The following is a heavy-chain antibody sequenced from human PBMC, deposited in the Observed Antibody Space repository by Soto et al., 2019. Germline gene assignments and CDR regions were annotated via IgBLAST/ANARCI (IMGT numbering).Heavy chain of an antibody. CDR3: ARVSEDYGDYDFPSDSFDY. D-gene: IGHD4-17*01. V-gene: IGHV3-74*01. J-gene: IGHJ4*02. CDR1: GFTFSSYW. Sequence: GGSLRLSCAASGFTFSSYWMHWVRQAPGKGLVWVSRINSDGSSTSYADSVKGRFTISRDNAKNTLYLQMNSLRAEDTAVYYCARVSEDYGDYDFPSDSFDYWGQGTLVTVSS. CDR2: INSDGSST.